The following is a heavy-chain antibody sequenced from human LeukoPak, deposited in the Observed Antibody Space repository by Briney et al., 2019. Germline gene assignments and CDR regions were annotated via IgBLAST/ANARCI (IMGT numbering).Heavy chain of an antibody. J-gene: IGHJ4*02. CDR1: GGSISSYY. D-gene: IGHD3-3*01. V-gene: IGHV4-59*01. CDR3: ARGSFLEWHFYFDY. Sequence: PSETLSLTCTVSGGSISSYYWSWIRQPPGKGLEWIGYIYYSGSTNYNPSLKSRVTISVDTSKNQFSLKLSSVTAADTAVYYCARGSFLEWHFYFDYWGQGTLVTVSS. CDR2: IYYSGST.